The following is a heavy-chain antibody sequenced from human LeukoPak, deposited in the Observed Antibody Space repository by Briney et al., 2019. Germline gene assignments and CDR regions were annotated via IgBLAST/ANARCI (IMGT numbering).Heavy chain of an antibody. Sequence: GGSLRLSCAASRFTFSHYAMSWVRQAPGKGLEWVSTISASGFTTYYADSVKGRFTISRDNSKNTLYLQMNTLRADDTAVYYCAKGRADYGPADDAFDIWGQGTMVTVSS. CDR2: ISASGFTT. CDR1: RFTFSHYA. D-gene: IGHD4-17*01. V-gene: IGHV3-23*01. J-gene: IGHJ3*02. CDR3: AKGRADYGPADDAFDI.